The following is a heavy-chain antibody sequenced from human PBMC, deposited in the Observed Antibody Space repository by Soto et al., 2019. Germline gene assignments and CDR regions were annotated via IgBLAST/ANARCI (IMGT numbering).Heavy chain of an antibody. J-gene: IGHJ6*02. V-gene: IGHV1-69*13. CDR1: GGTFSSYA. CDR3: ARGGGYPYGMDV. D-gene: IGHD5-12*01. CDR2: IIPIFGTA. Sequence: ASVKVSCKASGGTFSSYAISWVRQAPGQGLEWMGGIIPIFGTANYAQKFQGRVTITADESTSTAYMELSSLRSEDTAVYYCARGGGYPYGMDVWGQGTAVTVSS.